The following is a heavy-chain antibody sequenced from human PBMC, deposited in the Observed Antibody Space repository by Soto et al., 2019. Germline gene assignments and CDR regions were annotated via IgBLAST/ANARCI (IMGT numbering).Heavy chain of an antibody. CDR1: GGSFSGYY. V-gene: IGHV4-34*01. CDR2: INHSGST. Sequence: SETLSLTCAVYGGSFSGYYWSWIRQPPGKGLEWIGEINHSGSTNYNPSLKSRVTISVDTSKNQFSLNLSSVTAADTAVYYCARGRVNYYDSSGYYLVDAFDIWGQGTMVTVSS. CDR3: ARGRVNYYDSSGYYLVDAFDI. J-gene: IGHJ3*02. D-gene: IGHD3-22*01.